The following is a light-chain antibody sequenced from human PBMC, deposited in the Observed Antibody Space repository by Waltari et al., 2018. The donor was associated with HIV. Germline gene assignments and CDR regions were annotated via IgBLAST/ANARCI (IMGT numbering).Light chain of an antibody. CDR3: QQYNSYPWT. J-gene: IGKJ1*01. Sequence: DSQLTQSPSTLSASVGDRVTITCRASQSISSWLAWYKQKPGKAPKLLIYKASSLESGVPSRFSGSGSGTEFTLTISSLQPDDFATYYCQQYNSYPWTFGQGTKVEIK. V-gene: IGKV1-5*03. CDR2: KAS. CDR1: QSISSW.